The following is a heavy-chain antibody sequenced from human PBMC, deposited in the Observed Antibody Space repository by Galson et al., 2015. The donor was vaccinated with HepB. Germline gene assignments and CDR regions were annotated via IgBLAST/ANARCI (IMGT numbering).Heavy chain of an antibody. J-gene: IGHJ4*02. Sequence: SLRLSCAASGFTFDDYAMHWVRQAPGKGLEWVSGISWNSGSICYADSVKGRFTISRDNAKNSLYLQMNSLRAEDTALYYCATGHSSSGYILEGGLLGWGQGTLVTVSS. CDR2: ISWNSGSI. V-gene: IGHV3-9*01. CDR3: ATGHSSSGYILEGGLLG. CDR1: GFTFDDYA. D-gene: IGHD6-13*01.